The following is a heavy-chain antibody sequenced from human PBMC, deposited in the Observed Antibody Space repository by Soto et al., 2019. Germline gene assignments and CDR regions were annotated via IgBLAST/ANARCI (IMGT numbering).Heavy chain of an antibody. D-gene: IGHD2-21*02. J-gene: IGHJ6*02. V-gene: IGHV3-21*01. CDR3: AREETAWPLAYGLDV. CDR1: GLSFSTYS. CDR2: IGRRSDI. Sequence: PGGSLRLSCEASGLSFSTYSMHWVRQATGKGLEWVSSIGRRSDIYYADSVKGRFTISRDNAKNSVSLQMNSLRDEDTAVYYCAREETAWPLAYGLDVWGQGTTVTVS.